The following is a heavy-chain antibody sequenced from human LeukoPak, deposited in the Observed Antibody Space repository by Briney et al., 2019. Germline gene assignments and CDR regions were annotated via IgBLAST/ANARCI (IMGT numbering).Heavy chain of an antibody. V-gene: IGHV3-74*01. J-gene: IGHJ3*02. Sequence: GGSLILSCTASGFTFSSYWMHWVRQAPGKGLGWVSRINSDGSSTSYADSVKGRFTISRDNAKNTLYLQMNSLRAEDTAVYYCAKFNTNPGHALDIWGQGTMVTVSS. D-gene: IGHD2-2*01. CDR3: AKFNTNPGHALDI. CDR2: INSDGSST. CDR1: GFTFSSYW.